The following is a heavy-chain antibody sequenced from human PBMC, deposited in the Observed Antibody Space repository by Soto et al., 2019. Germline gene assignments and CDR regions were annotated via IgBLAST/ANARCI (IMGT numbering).Heavy chain of an antibody. Sequence: SETLSLTCAVYGGSFSGYYWSWIRQPPGKGLEWIGEINHSGSTNYNPSLKSRVTISVDTSKNQFSLKLSSVTAADTAVYYCARLPAEVAFDYWGQGTLVTVSS. CDR1: GGSFSGYY. CDR2: INHSGST. CDR3: ARLPAEVAFDY. J-gene: IGHJ4*02. V-gene: IGHV4-34*01.